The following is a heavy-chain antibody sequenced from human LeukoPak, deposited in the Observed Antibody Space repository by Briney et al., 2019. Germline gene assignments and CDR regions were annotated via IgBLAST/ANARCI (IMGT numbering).Heavy chain of an antibody. CDR1: GFTFSNYG. V-gene: IGHV3-30*18. CDR2: LSHDGTNK. CDR3: AKSDTGLVEPYYYYGMDV. Sequence: ERSLRLSCAASGFTFSNYGMHWVRQVPGKGLEWVTILSHDGTNKYYADSVRGRFTISRENSKNTLYLQMNSLRAEDTAVYYCAKSDTGLVEPYYYYGMDVWGQGTTVIVSS. J-gene: IGHJ6*02. D-gene: IGHD5-18*01.